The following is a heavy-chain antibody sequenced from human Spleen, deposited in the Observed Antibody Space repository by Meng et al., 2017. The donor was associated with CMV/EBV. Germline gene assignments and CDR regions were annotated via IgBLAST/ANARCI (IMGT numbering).Heavy chain of an antibody. V-gene: IGHV1-46*01. Sequence: ASVKVSCKASGYTFTSYYMHWVRQAPGQGLEWMGIINPSGGSTSYAQKFQGRVTMTRDTSTSTVYMELSGLRSADTAVYYCARDHWVSGSSGYYYFDYWGQGTLVTVSS. CDR1: GYTFTSYY. D-gene: IGHD3-22*01. J-gene: IGHJ4*02. CDR2: INPSGGST. CDR3: ARDHWVSGSSGYYYFDY.